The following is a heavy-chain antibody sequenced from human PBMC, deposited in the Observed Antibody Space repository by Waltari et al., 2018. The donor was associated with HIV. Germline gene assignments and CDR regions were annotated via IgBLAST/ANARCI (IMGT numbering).Heavy chain of an antibody. CDR1: TGFVHNPNYY. V-gene: IGHV4-61*01. D-gene: IGHD3-22*01. CDR2: VYYNGNT. CDR3: ARDNRYSNGYPFDL. J-gene: IGHJ2*01. Sequence: QVQLQESGPGLLKPSDTLSLTCALSTGFVHNPNYYWSWIRQPPGKGLEWIGYVYYNGNTKYNPSLKSRVNISVDVSRNRFSLKVTSVTAADTAVYYCARDNRYSNGYPFDLWGRGTLVSVSS.